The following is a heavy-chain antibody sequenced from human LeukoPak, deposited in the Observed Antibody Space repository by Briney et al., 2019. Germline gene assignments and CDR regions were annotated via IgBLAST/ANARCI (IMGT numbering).Heavy chain of an antibody. CDR1: GGSISSGGYY. J-gene: IGHJ3*02. V-gene: IGHV4-61*08. D-gene: IGHD3-22*01. CDR3: ARDGSAGYYDSRDDAFDI. CDR2: IYYSGST. Sequence: SETLSLTCTVSGGSISSGGYYWSWIRQHPGKGLEWIGYIYYSGSTNYNPSLKSRVTISVDTSKNQFSLKLSSVTAADTAVYYCARDGSAGYYDSRDDAFDIWGQGTMVTVSS.